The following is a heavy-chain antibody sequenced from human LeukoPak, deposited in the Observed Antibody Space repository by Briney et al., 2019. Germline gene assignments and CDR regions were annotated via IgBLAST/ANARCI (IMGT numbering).Heavy chain of an antibody. CDR1: GHSIINSYY. CDR2: IHHSGST. V-gene: IGHV4-38-2*02. D-gene: IGHD2-15*01. CDR3: VRDWVGAARDF. Sequence: SETLSLTCTVSGHSIINSYYWGWIRQPPGKGLEWIGSIHHSGSTYYNPSLKSRVTISIDTSKNQFSLKLNSVTAADTAVYYCVRDWVGAARDFWGQGTLVTVSS. J-gene: IGHJ4*02.